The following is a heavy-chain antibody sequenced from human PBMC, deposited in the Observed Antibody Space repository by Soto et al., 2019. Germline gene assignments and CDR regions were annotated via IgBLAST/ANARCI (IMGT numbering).Heavy chain of an antibody. J-gene: IGHJ4*02. D-gene: IGHD3-9*01. CDR1: GGTFSSYT. CDR2: IIPMLGIA. V-gene: IGHV1-69*02. Sequence: SSVKVSCKASGGTFSSYTISWVRQAPGQGLEWMGRIIPMLGIANYAQKFQGRVTITADKSTSTAYMELSSLRSEDTAVYYCARLGRGRNDILTGYHRDDYWGQGTLVTVSS. CDR3: ARLGRGRNDILTGYHRDDY.